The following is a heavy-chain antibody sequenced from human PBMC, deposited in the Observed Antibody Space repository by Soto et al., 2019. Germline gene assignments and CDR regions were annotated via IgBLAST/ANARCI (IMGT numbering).Heavy chain of an antibody. CDR2: IYYSGST. CDR1: GGSISSYY. Sequence: SETLSLTCTVSGGSISSYYWSWIRQPPGKGLEWIGYIYYSGSTNYNPSLKSRVTISVDTSKNQFSLKLSSVTAADTAVYYCARLLWFGELSFYGMDVWGQGTTVTVSS. D-gene: IGHD3-10*01. CDR3: ARLLWFGELSFYGMDV. V-gene: IGHV4-59*01. J-gene: IGHJ6*02.